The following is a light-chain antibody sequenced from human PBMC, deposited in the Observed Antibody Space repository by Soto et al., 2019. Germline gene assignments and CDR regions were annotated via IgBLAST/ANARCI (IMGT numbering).Light chain of an antibody. V-gene: IGKV3-15*01. J-gene: IGKJ2*02. Sequence: EIVMTQSPATLSVSPGERATLYCRASQSVSSNLAWYQQKPGQAPRLLIYGASTRATGIPARFSGSGSGTEFTLTISSLQSEEFAVYYCQQYNNWPPWTFGQGTKLESK. CDR3: QQYNNWPPWT. CDR1: QSVSSN. CDR2: GAS.